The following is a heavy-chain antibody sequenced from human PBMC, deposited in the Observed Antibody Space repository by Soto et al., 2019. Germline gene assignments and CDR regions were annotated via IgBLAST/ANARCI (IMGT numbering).Heavy chain of an antibody. CDR2: INHSGST. CDR3: ARGAHPD. V-gene: IGHV4-34*01. Sequence: PETVSLTRPVYVVSLSCYYWSWIRQPPGKGLEWIGEINHSGSTNYNPSLKSRVTISVDTSKNQFSLKLSSVTAADTAVYYCARGAHPDWSQGTLV. J-gene: IGHJ4*02. CDR1: VVSLSCYY.